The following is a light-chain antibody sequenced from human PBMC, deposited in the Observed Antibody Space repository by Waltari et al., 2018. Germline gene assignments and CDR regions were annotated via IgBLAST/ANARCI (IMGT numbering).Light chain of an antibody. J-gene: IGKJ5*01. CDR1: QSVTTY. CDR3: QQRSNWPIT. V-gene: IGKV3-11*01. CDR2: YAS. Sequence: EIVLTQSPTTLSLSPGDTATLSCRASQSVTTYLAWYQQKPGQAPRLLIYYASNRATGIPARFSASGSGTDFTLTISSLEPEDFAVYYCQQRSNWPITFGQGTRLEIK.